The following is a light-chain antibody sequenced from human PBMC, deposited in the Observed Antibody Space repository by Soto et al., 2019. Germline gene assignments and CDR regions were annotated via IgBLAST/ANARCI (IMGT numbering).Light chain of an antibody. Sequence: QSALTQPPSASGTPGQRVTISCSGINSNIGSNYVHWYQQFPVTAPKLLIYRNTQLPSGVPDRFSGSKSGISASLAISGLRSEDEADYFCATWDDRLSGVVFGGGTKLTVL. J-gene: IGLJ2*01. V-gene: IGLV1-47*01. CDR2: RNT. CDR3: ATWDDRLSGVV. CDR1: NSNIGSNY.